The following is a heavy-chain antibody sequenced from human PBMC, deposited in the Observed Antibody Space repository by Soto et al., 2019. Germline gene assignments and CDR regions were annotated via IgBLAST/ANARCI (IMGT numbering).Heavy chain of an antibody. D-gene: IGHD2-15*01. CDR1: GFTFINYA. J-gene: IGHJ5*02. CDR2: IKSKTDGGTT. Sequence: EVQLLESGGGLVQPGGSLRLSCAASGFTFINYAMSWVRQAPGKGLEWVGRIKSKTDGGTTDYAAPVKGRFTISRDDSKNTLYLQMNSLKTEDTAVYYCTTDDIVVVVAATPVINWFDPWGQGTLVTVSS. CDR3: TTDDIVVVVAATPVINWFDP. V-gene: IGHV3-15*01.